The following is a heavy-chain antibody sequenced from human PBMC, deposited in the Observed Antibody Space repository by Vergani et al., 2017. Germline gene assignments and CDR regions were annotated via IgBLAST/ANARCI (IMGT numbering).Heavy chain of an antibody. Sequence: EVQLVESGGGLVKPGGSLRLSCAASGFTFSSYSMNWVRQAPGKGLEWVSSISSSSSYIYYADAVKGRFTISRDNAKNSLYLQMNRLRAEDTAVYYCARDGGLWFGELLYSYYCYGMDVWGQGTTVTVSS. CDR2: ISSSSSYI. D-gene: IGHD3-10*01. CDR1: GFTFSSYS. CDR3: ARDGGLWFGELLYSYYCYGMDV. V-gene: IGHV3-21*01. J-gene: IGHJ6*02.